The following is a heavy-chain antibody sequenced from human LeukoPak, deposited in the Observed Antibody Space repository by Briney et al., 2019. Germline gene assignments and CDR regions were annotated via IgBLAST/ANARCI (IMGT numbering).Heavy chain of an antibody. V-gene: IGHV3-30*04. J-gene: IGHJ5*02. CDR1: GITLSSFS. CDR2: ISYDGRNK. Sequence: GGSLRLSCAASGITLSSFSMHWVRQAPGRGLEWVAVISYDGRNKLYADSVKGRFTVSRDNAKNSLYLQMNSLRAEDTAVYYCARDYGSGTRPFDPWGQGTLVAVSS. CDR3: ARDYGSGTRPFDP. D-gene: IGHD3-10*01.